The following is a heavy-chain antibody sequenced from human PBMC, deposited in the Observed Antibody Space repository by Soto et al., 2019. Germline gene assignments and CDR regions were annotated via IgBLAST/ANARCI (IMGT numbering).Heavy chain of an antibody. CDR3: AKGGPFYYGSGSYHPRSVADYYYYYMDV. CDR2: ISWNSGSI. D-gene: IGHD3-10*01. Sequence: GGSLRLSCAASGFTFDDYAMHWVRQAPGKGLEWVSGISWNSGSIGYADSVKGRFTISRDNAKNSLYLQMNRLRAEDTALYYCAKGGPFYYGSGSYHPRSVADYYYYYMDVWGKGTTVTVSS. J-gene: IGHJ6*03. CDR1: GFTFDDYA. V-gene: IGHV3-9*01.